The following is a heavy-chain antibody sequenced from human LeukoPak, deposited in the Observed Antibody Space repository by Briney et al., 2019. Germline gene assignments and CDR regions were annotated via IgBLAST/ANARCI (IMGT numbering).Heavy chain of an antibody. CDR3: AKGGRGSGSYSLNYFDY. J-gene: IGHJ4*02. CDR1: GFTFSSYE. D-gene: IGHD3-10*01. CDR2: ISGSGGST. V-gene: IGHV3-23*01. Sequence: GGSLRLSCAASGFTFSSYEMNWVRQAPGKGLEWVSAISGSGGSTYYADSVKGRFTISRDNSKNTLYLQMNSLRAEDTAVYYCAKGGRGSGSYSLNYFDYWGQGTLVTVSS.